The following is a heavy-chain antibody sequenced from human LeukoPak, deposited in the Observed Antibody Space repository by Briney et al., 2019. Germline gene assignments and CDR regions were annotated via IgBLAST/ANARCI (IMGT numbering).Heavy chain of an antibody. D-gene: IGHD3-16*01. CDR2: ISGSGDTT. Sequence: PGGSLRLSCAGSGFTLGIFSKSAMSWVRQAPGKGLEWVCVISGSGDTTYYADSVRGRFTISRDDSKDTLYLQMNSLRAEDTAVYYCASGRITGWYYFDNWGQGTLVTVSS. J-gene: IGHJ4*02. CDR1: GFTLGIFSKSA. CDR3: ASGRITGWYYFDN. V-gene: IGHV3-23*01.